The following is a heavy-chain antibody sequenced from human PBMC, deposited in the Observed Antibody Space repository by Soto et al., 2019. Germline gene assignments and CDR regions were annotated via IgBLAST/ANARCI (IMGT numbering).Heavy chain of an antibody. CDR3: ARGAPYYYYGMDV. Sequence: QVQLVESGGGVVQPGRSLRLSCAASGFTFSSYAMHWVRQAPGKGLEWVAVISYDGSNKYYADSVKGRFTISRDNSKNTLYLQMNSLRAEDTAVYYCARGAPYYYYGMDVWGQGTTVTVSS. J-gene: IGHJ6*02. CDR2: ISYDGSNK. V-gene: IGHV3-30-3*01. CDR1: GFTFSSYA.